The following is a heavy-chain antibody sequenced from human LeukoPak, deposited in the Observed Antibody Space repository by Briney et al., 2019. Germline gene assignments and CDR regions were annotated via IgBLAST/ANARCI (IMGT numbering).Heavy chain of an antibody. Sequence: SETLSLTCTVSGDSISSYYCSWIRQPAGKGLGWIGRIYTSGSTNYHPSLKSRVTMSVDTSKNQFSLNLHSVAAADTPVYYCARGISSSWYPYFDYWGQGTLVTVSS. CDR2: IYTSGST. D-gene: IGHD6-13*01. CDR3: ARGISSSWYPYFDY. CDR1: GDSISSYY. J-gene: IGHJ4*02. V-gene: IGHV4-4*07.